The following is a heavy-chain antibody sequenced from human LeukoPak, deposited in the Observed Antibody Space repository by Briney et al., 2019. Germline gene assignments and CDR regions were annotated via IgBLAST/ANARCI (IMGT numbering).Heavy chain of an antibody. D-gene: IGHD5-12*01. J-gene: IGHJ4*02. CDR3: AKDWGYSGYDSCYFDY. Sequence: GGSLRLSCAASGFMFRNHGMNWVRLAPGKGLEWLSTISGSGDNTYYADSVKGRFTVSRDNSKNTLYLQMNSLRAEDTAVYYCAKDWGYSGYDSCYFDYWGQGTLVTVSS. V-gene: IGHV3-23*01. CDR2: ISGSGDNT. CDR1: GFMFRNHG.